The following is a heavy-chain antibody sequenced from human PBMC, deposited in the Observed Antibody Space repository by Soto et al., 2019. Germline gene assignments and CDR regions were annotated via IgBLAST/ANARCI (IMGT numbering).Heavy chain of an antibody. D-gene: IGHD4-17*01. CDR3: AHAGDYDLLTFDH. J-gene: IGHJ4*02. CDR2: IYWDDDK. V-gene: IGHV2-5*02. Sequence: SGPTLVNPTQTLTLTCTFSGFSLSGGGVGVAWIRQPPGKALEWLALIYWDDDKRYSPSLKDRLAISKDTSSNQVVLTITNIDPGDSATYFCAHAGDYDLLTFDHWGPGTLVTVSS. CDR1: GFSLSGGGVG.